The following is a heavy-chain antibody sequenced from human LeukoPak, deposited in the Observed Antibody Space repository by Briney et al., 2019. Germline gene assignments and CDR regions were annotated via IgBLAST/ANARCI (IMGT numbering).Heavy chain of an antibody. Sequence: GRSLRLSCEASGFTFCNYAMRWVRQAPGKGLEWVAVISSEVDKKYYADSVEGRFTIARDNSKYTLYLQMNSLTPEDTAVYYCATPGSVSLMLHYFDYWGQGTLVTDSS. D-gene: IGHD3-16*01. J-gene: IGHJ4*02. CDR1: GFTFCNYA. CDR2: ISSEVDKK. V-gene: IGHV3-30-3*01. CDR3: ATPGSVSLMLHYFDY.